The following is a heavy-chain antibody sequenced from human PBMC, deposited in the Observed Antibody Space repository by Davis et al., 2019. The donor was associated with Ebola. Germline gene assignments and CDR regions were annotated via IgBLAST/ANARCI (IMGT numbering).Heavy chain of an antibody. CDR1: GYSFSRHS. CDR2: INPNSGGT. V-gene: IGHV1-2*06. Sequence: ASVKVSCKASGYSFSRHSLNWVRQAPGQGLEWMGRINPNSGGTNYAQKFQGRVTMTRDTSISTAYMELSSLRSEDTAVYYCARDCIRTGCYNYGMDVWGQGTTVTVSS. J-gene: IGHJ6*02. D-gene: IGHD2-2*02. CDR3: ARDCIRTGCYNYGMDV.